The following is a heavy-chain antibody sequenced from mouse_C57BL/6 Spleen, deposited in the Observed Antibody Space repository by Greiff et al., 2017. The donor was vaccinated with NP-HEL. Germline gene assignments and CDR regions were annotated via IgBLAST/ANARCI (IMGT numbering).Heavy chain of an antibody. CDR2: ISSGGSYT. Sequence: EVKLMESGGDLVKPGGSLKLSCAASGFTFSSYGMSWVRQTPDKRLEWVATISSGGSYTYYPDSVKGRFTISRDNAKNTLYLQMSSLKSEDTAMYYCARHRDDYAWFADWGQGTLVTVSA. V-gene: IGHV5-6*01. CDR1: GFTFSSYG. J-gene: IGHJ3*01. D-gene: IGHD2-4*01. CDR3: ARHRDDYAWFAD.